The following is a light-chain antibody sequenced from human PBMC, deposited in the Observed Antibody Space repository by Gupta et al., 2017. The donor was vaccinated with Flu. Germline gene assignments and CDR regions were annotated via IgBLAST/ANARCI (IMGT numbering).Light chain of an antibody. CDR1: SSDVGGYNY. J-gene: IGLJ1*01. Sequence: SSDVGGYNYVSWYQQHAGKAPKLLMYGVSDRPSQISTRFSGSKSGNTASLTISGLQAEDEADYFCCSYTGGSTLYVFGTGTRVTVL. V-gene: IGLV2-14*01. CDR3: CSYTGGSTLYV. CDR2: GVS.